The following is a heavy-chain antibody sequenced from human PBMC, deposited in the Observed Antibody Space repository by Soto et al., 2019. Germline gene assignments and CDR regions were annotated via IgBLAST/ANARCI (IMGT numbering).Heavy chain of an antibody. CDR2: SIPVLGTT. V-gene: IGHV1-69*08. J-gene: IGHJ6*02. Sequence: QVQLVQSGAELMKPGSSVKVSCRASGDTFSSYTVNWVRQAPGRGLEWMGRSIPVLGTTDYAQKFKGRVTITADKSSNIVYMELSILRSEDTAVYYCARRRYCGYDCYHKHYYGMDVWGQGTTVTVAS. CDR3: ARRRYCGYDCYHKHYYGMDV. D-gene: IGHD2-21*02. CDR1: GDTFSSYT.